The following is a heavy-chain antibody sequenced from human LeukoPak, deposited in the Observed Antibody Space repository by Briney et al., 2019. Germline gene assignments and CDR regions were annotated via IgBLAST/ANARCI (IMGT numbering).Heavy chain of an antibody. D-gene: IGHD6-6*01. J-gene: IGHJ4*02. CDR1: GFTFSSYS. Sequence: GGSLRLSCAASGFTFSSYSMNWVRQAPGRGLEWVSSISSTGTHIYYADSVKGRFTISRDNSKNTLYLQMNSLRAEDTAVYYCAKAEQLAPYFDYWGQGTLVTVSS. CDR2: ISSTGTHI. CDR3: AKAEQLAPYFDY. V-gene: IGHV3-21*04.